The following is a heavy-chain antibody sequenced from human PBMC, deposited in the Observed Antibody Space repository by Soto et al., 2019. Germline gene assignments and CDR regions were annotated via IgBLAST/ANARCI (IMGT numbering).Heavy chain of an antibody. D-gene: IGHD1-7*01. CDR2: IYYSGST. CDR1: GGSISSSSYY. V-gene: IGHV4-39*01. Sequence: PSETLSLTCTVSGGSISSSSYYWGWIRQPPGKGLEWIGSIYYSGSTYYNPSLKSRVTISVDTSKNQFSLKLSSVTAADTAVYYCASTNWNYVYWGQGTLVTVSS. CDR3: ASTNWNYVY. J-gene: IGHJ4*02.